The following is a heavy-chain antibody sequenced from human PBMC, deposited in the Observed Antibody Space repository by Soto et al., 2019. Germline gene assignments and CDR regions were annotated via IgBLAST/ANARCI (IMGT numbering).Heavy chain of an antibody. D-gene: IGHD2-2*01. J-gene: IGHJ6*02. Sequence: SETLSLTCAVYGGSFGGYYWSWIRQPPGKGLEWIGEINHSGSTNYNPSLKSRVTISVDTSKNQFSLKLSSVTAADTAVYYCARGVVVVPAAIYGMDVWGQGTTVTVSS. CDR1: GGSFGGYY. V-gene: IGHV4-34*01. CDR3: ARGVVVVPAAIYGMDV. CDR2: INHSGST.